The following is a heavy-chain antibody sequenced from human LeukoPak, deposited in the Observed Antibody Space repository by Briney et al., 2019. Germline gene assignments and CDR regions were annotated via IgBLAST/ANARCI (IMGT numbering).Heavy chain of an antibody. V-gene: IGHV3-74*01. CDR2: IASDGST. CDR1: GFTFSSYW. J-gene: IGHJ4*02. Sequence: GGSLRLSCAASGFTFSSYWMHWVRQAPGKGLVWVSRIASDGSTVYADSVKGRFTISRDNAKDTVYLQMNSLRVEDAAVYYCIGSGGWPGYWGQGTLVTVSS. D-gene: IGHD1-26*01. CDR3: IGSGGWPGY.